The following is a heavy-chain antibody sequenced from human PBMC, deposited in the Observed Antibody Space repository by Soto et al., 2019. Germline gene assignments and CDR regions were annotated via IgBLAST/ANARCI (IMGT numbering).Heavy chain of an antibody. J-gene: IGHJ6*02. CDR2: IDPSDSYT. D-gene: IGHD5-12*01. CDR1: GYSFTSYW. Sequence: GESLKISCKGSGYSFTSYWISWVRQMPGKGLEWMGRIDPSDSYTNYSPSFQGHVTISADKSISTAYLQWSSLKASDTAMYYCMRVCFSAGGFLAYYYYGMDIWGQGTTVTVSS. V-gene: IGHV5-10-1*01. CDR3: MRVCFSAGGFLAYYYYGMDI.